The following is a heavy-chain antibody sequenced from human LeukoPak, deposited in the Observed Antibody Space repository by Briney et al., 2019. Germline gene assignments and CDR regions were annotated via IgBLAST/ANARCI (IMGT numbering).Heavy chain of an antibody. CDR3: ARASYDILTGYYIGY. CDR2: ISYDGSNK. Sequence: GGSLRLSCAASGFTFSSYAMHWVRQAPGKGLEWVAVISYDGSNKYYADSVKGRFTISRDNSKNTLYLQMNSLRAEDTAAYYCARASYDILTGYYIGYWGQGTLVTVSS. V-gene: IGHV3-30*04. CDR1: GFTFSSYA. D-gene: IGHD3-9*01. J-gene: IGHJ4*02.